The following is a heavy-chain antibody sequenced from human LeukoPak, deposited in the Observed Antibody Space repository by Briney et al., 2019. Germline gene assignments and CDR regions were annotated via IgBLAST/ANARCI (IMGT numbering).Heavy chain of an antibody. Sequence: KAGGSLRLSCAASGFTFSTCSMNWVRQAPGKGLEWVASIDSSSSYIYYADSVKGRFTISRDNSKNTLYLQMNSLRAEDTAVYYCASPYSSGWYEAYYFDYWGQGTLVTVSS. V-gene: IGHV3-21*01. CDR1: GFTFSTCS. CDR2: IDSSSSYI. CDR3: ASPYSSGWYEAYYFDY. D-gene: IGHD6-19*01. J-gene: IGHJ4*02.